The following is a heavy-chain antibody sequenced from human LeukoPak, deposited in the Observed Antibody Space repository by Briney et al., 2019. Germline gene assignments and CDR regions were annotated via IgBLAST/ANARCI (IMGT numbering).Heavy chain of an antibody. V-gene: IGHV3-23*01. Sequence: GGSLRLSCEASGLTFTSYAMHWVRQAPGKGLEWVSSISASGSGTFYTDSMNGRFTISRDNAKKTFFLQMKNLRLGDTALYYCAKGRDTSGRQNFDFWGQGTLVTVSS. D-gene: IGHD6-19*01. CDR2: ISASGSGT. CDR1: GLTFTSYA. CDR3: AKGRDTSGRQNFDF. J-gene: IGHJ4*02.